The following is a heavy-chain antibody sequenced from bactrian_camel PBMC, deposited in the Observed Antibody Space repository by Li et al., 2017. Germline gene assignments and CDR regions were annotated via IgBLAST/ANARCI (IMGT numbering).Heavy chain of an antibody. V-gene: IGHV3S40*01. CDR2: INWSGDDT. D-gene: IGHD5*01. J-gene: IGHJ6*01. Sequence: VQLVESGGGLVQPGGSLRLSCAASGFTFTSSDMHWVRQAPGKGLEWVSSINWSGDDTNYADSVKGRFTVSRDNAKNTVYLQMDSLRPDDTAVYYCAANPVGWSVDLLPGAFGYWGHGTQVTVS. CDR1: GFTFTSSD. CDR3: AANPVGWSVDLLPGAFGY.